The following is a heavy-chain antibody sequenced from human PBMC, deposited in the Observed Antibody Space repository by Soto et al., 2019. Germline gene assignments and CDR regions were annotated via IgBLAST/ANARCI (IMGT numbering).Heavy chain of an antibody. CDR2: SSSSSTYT. CDR3: ARGPSTAVHDY. D-gene: IGHD6-13*01. V-gene: IGHV3-21*03. Sequence: PGGSLRLSCVASGVAFSGYSINWWRQAPGKGLEWVSSSSSSSTYTYYGDSVRSRFTISRDNGKKSLYLQMNSLRVDDTAVYYCARGPSTAVHDYWGQGTLVTVSS. J-gene: IGHJ4*02. CDR1: GVAFSGYS.